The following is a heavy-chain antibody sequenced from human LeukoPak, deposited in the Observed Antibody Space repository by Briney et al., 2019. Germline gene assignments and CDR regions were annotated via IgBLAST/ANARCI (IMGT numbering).Heavy chain of an antibody. D-gene: IGHD3-22*01. V-gene: IGHV3-33*06. Sequence: GGSLRLSCAASGFTFSSYGMHWVRQAPGKGLEWVAVIWYDGSNKYYADSVKGRFTISRDNSKNTLYLQMNSLRAEDTAVYYCAKDYYDSSGYYYARPRGSAVLDWGQGTLVTVSP. CDR2: IWYDGSNK. CDR1: GFTFSSYG. J-gene: IGHJ4*02. CDR3: AKDYYDSSGYYYARPRGSAVLD.